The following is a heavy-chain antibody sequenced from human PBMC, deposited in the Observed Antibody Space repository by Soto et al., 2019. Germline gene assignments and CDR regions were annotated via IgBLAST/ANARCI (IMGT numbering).Heavy chain of an antibody. CDR3: ATAVAVPADFDF. CDR1: GYTFTGYA. V-gene: IGHV1-3*05. D-gene: IGHD6-19*01. Sequence: QVQLVQSGAEEKKPGASVKVSCKASGYTFTGYAMHWVRQAPGQRLEWMGWINAGNGNTKYSQTFQGRVTITRDTTASKAHMDLSSLRSEDKAVYYCATAVAVPADFDFWGQGTLVTVSS. J-gene: IGHJ4*02. CDR2: INAGNGNT.